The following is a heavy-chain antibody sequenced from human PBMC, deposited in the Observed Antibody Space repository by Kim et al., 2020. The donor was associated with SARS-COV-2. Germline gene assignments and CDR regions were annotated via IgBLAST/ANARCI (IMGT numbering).Heavy chain of an antibody. J-gene: IGHJ4*02. CDR3: TREGEVQGVIIGPGLADY. V-gene: IGHV3-49*03. CDR2: IRSKAYGGTT. D-gene: IGHD3-10*01. Sequence: GGSLRLSCTASGFTFGDYAMSWFRQAPGKGLEWVGFIRSKAYGGTTEYAASVKGRFTISRDDSKSIAYLQMNSLKTEDTAVYYCTREGEVQGVIIGPGLADYWGQGTLVTVSS. CDR1: GFTFGDYA.